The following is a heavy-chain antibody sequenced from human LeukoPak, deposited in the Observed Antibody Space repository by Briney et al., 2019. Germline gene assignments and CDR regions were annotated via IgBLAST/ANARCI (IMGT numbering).Heavy chain of an antibody. CDR2: ISTSSLFI. D-gene: IGHD4-11*01. CDR3: ARDGDYTNTYFDY. CDR1: GFTFSSYS. V-gene: IGHV3-21*01. Sequence: GGSLRPSCAASGFTFSSYSMHWVRQAPGKGLEWVSSISTSSLFIYYADSVKGRFTISRDNAKNSLYLQTNSLRAEDTAVYYCARDGDYTNTYFDYWGQGTLVTVSS. J-gene: IGHJ4*02.